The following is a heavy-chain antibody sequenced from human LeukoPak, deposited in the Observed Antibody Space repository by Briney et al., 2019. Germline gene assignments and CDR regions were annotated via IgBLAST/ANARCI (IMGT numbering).Heavy chain of an antibody. V-gene: IGHV4-4*07. J-gene: IGHJ4*02. Sequence: SETLSLTCIVSGGSTIGYYWSWIRQPAGTGLEWIGRIYTSGSPNYTPSTKSRVTISVDKSKNQLSLQLSSVTAADTAVYYCAREKAGAFDYWGQGSLVTVSS. CDR1: GGSTIGYY. CDR3: AREKAGAFDY. D-gene: IGHD6-19*01. CDR2: IYTSGSP.